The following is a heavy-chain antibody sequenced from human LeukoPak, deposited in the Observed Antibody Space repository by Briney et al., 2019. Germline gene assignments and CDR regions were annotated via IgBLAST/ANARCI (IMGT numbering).Heavy chain of an antibody. CDR3: VGHDFWTGPDY. Sequence: PSETLSLTCPVSGGSISSYYWSWIRQPPGKGLGWIGCIYSRGSTNYNSSLKTRVTISVDTSKNQFPLKVSSVTLADTAVYYCVGHDFWTGPDYWGQGTLVTVSS. D-gene: IGHD3/OR15-3a*01. V-gene: IGHV4-4*09. CDR2: IYSRGST. J-gene: IGHJ4*02. CDR1: GGSISSYY.